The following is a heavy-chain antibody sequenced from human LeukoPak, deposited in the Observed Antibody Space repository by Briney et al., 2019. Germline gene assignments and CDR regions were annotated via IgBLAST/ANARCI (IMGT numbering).Heavy chain of an antibody. Sequence: PSETLSLTCAVYGGSFSGYYWSWIRQPPGKGLEWIGEINHSGRTTYNPSLKSRVTISVDTSKNQFSLKLSSVTAADTAVYYCARHLVLLWFGELWGPFDYWGQGTLVTVSS. CDR2: INHSGRT. D-gene: IGHD3-10*01. J-gene: IGHJ4*02. CDR1: GGSFSGYY. V-gene: IGHV4-34*01. CDR3: ARHLVLLWFGELWGPFDY.